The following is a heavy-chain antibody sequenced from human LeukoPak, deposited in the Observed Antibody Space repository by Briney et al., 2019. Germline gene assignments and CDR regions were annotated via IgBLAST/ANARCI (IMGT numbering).Heavy chain of an antibody. CDR1: GGSISSSGYY. D-gene: IGHD1-26*01. CDR2: IYYSGST. J-gene: IGHJ5*02. Sequence: SETLSLTCTVPGGSISSSGYYWGWIRQPPGKGLDWIASIYYSGSTYYNPSLKSRVTISVDTSKNQLSLKLSSLTAADTAVYYCARHEYSGSYYGLSWFDPWGQGTLVTVSS. V-gene: IGHV4-39*01. CDR3: ARHEYSGSYYGLSWFDP.